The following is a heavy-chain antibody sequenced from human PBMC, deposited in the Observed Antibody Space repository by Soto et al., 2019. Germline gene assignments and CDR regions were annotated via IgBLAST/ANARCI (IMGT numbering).Heavy chain of an antibody. D-gene: IGHD5-12*01. J-gene: IGHJ5*02. CDR1: GGSISSGGYY. CDR2: IYYSGST. V-gene: IGHV4-31*03. Sequence: SETLSLTCXVSGGSISSGGYYWSWIRQHPGKGLEWIGYIYYSGSTYYNPSLKSRVTISVDTSKNQFSLKLSSVTAADTAVYYCARSRDGYPGWFDPWGQGTLVTVSS. CDR3: ARSRDGYPGWFDP.